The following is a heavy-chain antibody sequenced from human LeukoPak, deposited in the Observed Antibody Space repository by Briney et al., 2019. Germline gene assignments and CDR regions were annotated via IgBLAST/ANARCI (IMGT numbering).Heavy chain of an antibody. J-gene: IGHJ3*02. Sequence: PGGSLRLSCAASAFRFSSFAMTWVRQAPGKGLEWVSGIHGNGETTYYADSVKGRFTISRDNAKNSLYLQMNSLRAEDTAVYYCARDSSYCGGDCYSDAFDIWGQGTMVTVSS. V-gene: IGHV3-48*04. CDR1: AFRFSSFA. D-gene: IGHD2-21*01. CDR3: ARDSSYCGGDCYSDAFDI. CDR2: IHGNGETT.